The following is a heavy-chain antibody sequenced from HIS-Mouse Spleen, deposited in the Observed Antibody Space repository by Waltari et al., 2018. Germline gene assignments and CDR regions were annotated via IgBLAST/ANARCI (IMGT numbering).Heavy chain of an antibody. CDR2: IYYSRST. CDR3: AREIPYSSSWYDWYFDL. Sequence: QLQLQESGPGLVKPSETLSLTCTVSGGSISSSSYYWGWIRQPPGKGLEWIGSIYYSRSTSYNPSLKSRVTLSVDTSKNQFSLKLSSVTAADTAVYYCAREIPYSSSWYDWYFDLWGRGTLVTVSS. D-gene: IGHD6-13*01. V-gene: IGHV4-39*07. J-gene: IGHJ2*01. CDR1: GGSISSSSYY.